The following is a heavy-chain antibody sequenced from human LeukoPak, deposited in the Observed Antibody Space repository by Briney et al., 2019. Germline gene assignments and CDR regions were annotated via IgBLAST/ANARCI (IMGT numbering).Heavy chain of an antibody. CDR1: GFTFSSYA. J-gene: IGHJ4*02. CDR3: ARGPHQIEYYFDY. V-gene: IGHV3-30*04. D-gene: IGHD2-2*01. CDR2: ISYDGSNK. Sequence: GRSLRLSCAASGFTFSSYAMHWVRQAPGKGLEWVAVISYDGSNKYYADSVKGRFTISRDNSKNTLYLQMNSLRAEDTAVYYCARGPHQIEYYFDYWGQGTLVTVSS.